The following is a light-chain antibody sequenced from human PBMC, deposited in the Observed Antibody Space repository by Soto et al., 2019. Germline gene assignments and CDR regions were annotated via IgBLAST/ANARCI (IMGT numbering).Light chain of an antibody. CDR2: LGS. CDR3: MQALQTPYT. J-gene: IGKJ2*01. V-gene: IGKV2-28*01. Sequence: DIVMTQSPLSLLVTPGEPASISCKSSQSLLHRNGYNYLDWYLQKPGQSPQLLIYLGSNRASGVPDRFSGSGSGTDFTLKISRVEAEDVRVYYCMQALQTPYTFGQGTKLEIK. CDR1: QSLLHRNGYNY.